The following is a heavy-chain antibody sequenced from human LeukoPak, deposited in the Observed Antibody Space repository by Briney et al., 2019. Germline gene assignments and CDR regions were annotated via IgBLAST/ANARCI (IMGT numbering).Heavy chain of an antibody. J-gene: IGHJ4*02. CDR1: GYTFTSYD. CDR2: MNPNSGNT. Sequence: ASVKVSCKASGYTFTSYDINWVRQATGQGLEWMGWMNPNSGNTGYAQKFQGRVTMTRNTSISTAYMELSSLRSEDTAVYYCARVLFPYYYDHGYWGQGTLVTVSS. CDR3: ARVLFPYYYDHGY. D-gene: IGHD3-22*01. V-gene: IGHV1-8*01.